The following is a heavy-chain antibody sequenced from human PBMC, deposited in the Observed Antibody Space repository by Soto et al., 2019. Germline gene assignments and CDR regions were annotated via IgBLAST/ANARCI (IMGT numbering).Heavy chain of an antibody. Sequence: QVQLQESGPGLVKPSQTLSLTCTVSGGSISSGDYYWSWIRQPPGMGLEWIGYIYYSGSTYYNPSLKSRVSISVYTSKNQFSLKLSSVTAADTAVYYCARAGLGGYSGYEPWGQGTLVTVSS. CDR3: ARAGLGGYSGYEP. CDR2: IYYSGST. CDR1: GGSISSGDYY. J-gene: IGHJ5*02. V-gene: IGHV4-30-4*01. D-gene: IGHD5-12*01.